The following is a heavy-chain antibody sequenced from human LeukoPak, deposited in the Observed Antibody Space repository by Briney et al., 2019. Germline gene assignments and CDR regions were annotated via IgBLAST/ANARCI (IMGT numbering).Heavy chain of an antibody. CDR2: ISSSSSYI. D-gene: IGHD6-13*01. CDR3: ARGSVQGAAAGINPDY. V-gene: IGHV3-21*01. CDR1: GFTFSSYS. J-gene: IGHJ4*02. Sequence: GGSLRLSCAASGFTFSSYSMNWVRQAPGKGLEWVSSISSSSSYIYYADSVKGRFTISRDNAKNSLYLQMNSLRAEDTAVYYCARGSVQGAAAGINPDYWGQGTLVTVSS.